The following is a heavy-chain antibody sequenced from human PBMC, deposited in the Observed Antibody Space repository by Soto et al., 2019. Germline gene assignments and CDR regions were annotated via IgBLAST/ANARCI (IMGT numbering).Heavy chain of an antibody. CDR3: ARDPTRGDYYFYYGMDV. V-gene: IGHV4-4*07. Sequence: PSETLSLTCTASGGSISSYYWSWIRQPAGKGLEWIGRIYTSGSTNYNPSLKSRVTMSVDTSKNQFSLKLSSVTAADTAVYYCARDPTRGDYYFYYGMDVWGQGTTVTVSS. CDR1: GGSISSYY. CDR2: IYTSGST. J-gene: IGHJ6*02.